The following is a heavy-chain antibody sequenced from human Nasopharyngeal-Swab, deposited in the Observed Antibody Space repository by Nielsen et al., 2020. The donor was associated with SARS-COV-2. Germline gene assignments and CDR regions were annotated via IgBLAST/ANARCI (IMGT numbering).Heavy chain of an antibody. D-gene: IGHD4-17*01. Sequence: SVKVSCKVSGGTFSKYAISWVRQAPGQGLEWMGGIIVNLGMTKYAQKFKDSVIINADESTGTAYMELSSLRSEDTAVCYCATWGIGYGENAHATFDSWGQGTQVTVSS. CDR2: IIVNLGMT. V-gene: IGHV1-69*10. CDR1: GGTFSKYA. J-gene: IGHJ4*02. CDR3: ATWGIGYGENAHATFDS.